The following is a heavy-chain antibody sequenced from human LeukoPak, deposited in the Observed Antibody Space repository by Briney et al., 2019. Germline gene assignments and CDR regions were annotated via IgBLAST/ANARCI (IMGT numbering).Heavy chain of an antibody. J-gene: IGHJ6*03. V-gene: IGHV3-30*02. Sequence: PGGSLRLSCAASGFPFSDYGVHWVRQAPGKGLEWVAFIHSNENIKWYADSVKGRFSISRDNSKNTVYLQMNSLAGDDTAVYYCAKDGLANGFLYYYYYMDVWGKGTTVTVSS. CDR1: GFPFSDYG. CDR3: AKDGLANGFLYYYYYMDV. CDR2: IHSNENIK. D-gene: IGHD4/OR15-4a*01.